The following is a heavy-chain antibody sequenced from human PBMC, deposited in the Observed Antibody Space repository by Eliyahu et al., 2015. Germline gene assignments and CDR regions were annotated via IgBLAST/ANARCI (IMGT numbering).Heavy chain of an antibody. J-gene: IGHJ6*02. Sequence: QVQLQESGPGLVTPSGTLSLTCTVSGGSIRTYNWWPWVRQSPGRGLEWIGEILQTGSTNYSPSLKSRVTISIDKSRNQFSLSLTSVTAADTGVYYCARVADTTSWSNGLDVWGQGTTVTVSS. CDR2: ILQTGST. D-gene: IGHD6-13*01. CDR3: ARVADTTSWSNGLDV. CDR1: GGSIRTYNW. V-gene: IGHV4-4*02.